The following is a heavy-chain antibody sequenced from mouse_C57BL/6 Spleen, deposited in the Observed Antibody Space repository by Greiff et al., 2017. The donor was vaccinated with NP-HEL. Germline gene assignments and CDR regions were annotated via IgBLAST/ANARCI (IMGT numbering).Heavy chain of an antibody. CDR3: AAGGSSYGNFDV. CDR2: IDPSDSYT. Sequence: VQLQQSGAELVKPGASVKLSCKASGYTFTSYWMQWVKQRPGQGLEWIGEIDPSDSYTNYNQKFKGKATLTVDTSSSTAYMQLSSLTSEDSAVYYCAAGGSSYGNFDVWGTGTTVTVSS. CDR1: GYTFTSYW. D-gene: IGHD1-1*01. V-gene: IGHV1-50*01. J-gene: IGHJ1*03.